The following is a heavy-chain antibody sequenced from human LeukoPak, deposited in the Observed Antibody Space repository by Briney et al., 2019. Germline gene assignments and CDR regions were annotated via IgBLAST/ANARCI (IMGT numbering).Heavy chain of an antibody. J-gene: IGHJ3*02. CDR2: INPNSGGT. CDR3: ARGVVLPGKRHPDAFDI. CDR1: GYIFPDYY. D-gene: IGHD2-21*01. V-gene: IGHV1-2*06. Sequence: ASVKVSCKGSGYIFPDYYIYWVRQAPGQGLEWMGRINPNSGGTNYAQKFQGRVTMTRDTSISTVYMELSRLRSDDTAVYYCARGVVLPGKRHPDAFDIWGQGTMVTVSS.